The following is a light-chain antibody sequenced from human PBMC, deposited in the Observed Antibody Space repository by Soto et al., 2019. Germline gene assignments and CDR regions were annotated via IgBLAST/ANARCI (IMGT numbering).Light chain of an antibody. Sequence: EIVLTQSPATLSLSPGERATLSCRASQSVSSYLAWYQQKPGQAPRLLIYDASNRATGIPARFSGSGSGTEFTLTISSLQSEDFAVYYCQQRSNWPLTFGGGTKVDIK. J-gene: IGKJ4*01. CDR2: DAS. CDR1: QSVSSY. CDR3: QQRSNWPLT. V-gene: IGKV3-11*01.